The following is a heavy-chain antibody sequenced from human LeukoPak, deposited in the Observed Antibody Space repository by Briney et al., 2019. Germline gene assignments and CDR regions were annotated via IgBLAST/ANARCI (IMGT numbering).Heavy chain of an antibody. V-gene: IGHV4-59*08. J-gene: IGHJ4*02. CDR1: GGSISSYY. D-gene: IGHD4-11*01. CDR2: IYYSGST. CDR3: AGGFGTTVSSFDY. Sequence: PSETLSLTCTVPGGSISSYYWSWIRQPPGKGLEWIGYIYYSGSTNYNPSLKSRVTISVDTSKNQFSLKLSSVTAADTAVYYCAGGFGTTVSSFDYWGQGTLVTVSS.